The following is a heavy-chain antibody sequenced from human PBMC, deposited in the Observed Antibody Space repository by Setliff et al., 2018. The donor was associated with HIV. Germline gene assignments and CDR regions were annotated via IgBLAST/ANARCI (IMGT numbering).Heavy chain of an antibody. V-gene: IGHV3-21*01. CDR1: GFTFSDVW. CDR3: ARTGHYYYYYMDV. J-gene: IGHJ6*03. CDR2: ISSSSSYI. Sequence: GSLRLSCAASGFTFSDVWVNWVRQAPGKGLEWVSSISSSSSYIYYADSVKGRFTISRDNAKNSPYLQMNSLRAEDTAVYYCARTGHYYYYYMDVWGKGTTVTVSS.